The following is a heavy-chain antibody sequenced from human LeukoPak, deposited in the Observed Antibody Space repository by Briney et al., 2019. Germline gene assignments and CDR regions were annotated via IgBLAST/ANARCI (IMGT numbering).Heavy chain of an antibody. CDR1: GFTFSSYA. V-gene: IGHV3-23*01. Sequence: GGSLRLSCSASGFTFSSYAMAWVRQSPGKGLEWVSTVSYSGSTTHYADSVKGRFTISRDFSKNTVYLEMNSLRIEDTAVYYCAKDGRNGQHQRYVDSWGQGTLLIVSS. CDR3: AKDGRNGQHQRYVDS. CDR2: VSYSGSTT. D-gene: IGHD3-9*01. J-gene: IGHJ4*02.